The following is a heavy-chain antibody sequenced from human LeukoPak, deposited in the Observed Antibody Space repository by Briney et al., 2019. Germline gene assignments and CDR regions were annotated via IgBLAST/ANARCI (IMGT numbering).Heavy chain of an antibody. CDR1: GGSFCGYY. CDR2: INHSGST. D-gene: IGHD2-2*01. V-gene: IGHV4-34*01. CDR3: ARGLRYCSSTSCLAWFDP. Sequence: SETLSLTCAVYGGSFCGYYWSWIRQPPGKGLEWIGEINHSGSTNYNPSLKSRVNISVDTSKNQFSLKLSSVTAADTAVYYCARGLRYCSSTSCLAWFDPWGQGTLVTVSS. J-gene: IGHJ5*02.